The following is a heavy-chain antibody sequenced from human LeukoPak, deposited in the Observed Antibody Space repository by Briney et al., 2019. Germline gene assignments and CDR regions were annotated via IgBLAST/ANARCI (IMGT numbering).Heavy chain of an antibody. J-gene: IGHJ4*02. CDR1: GGTFSSYA. Sequence: SVKVSCKASGGTFSSYAISWVRQAPGQGLEWMGGIIPIFGTANYAQKFQGRVTITADESTSTAYMELSSLRSEDTAVYYCASIAVVAATPGYWGQGTLVTVSS. CDR2: IIPIFGTA. CDR3: ASIAVVAATPGY. D-gene: IGHD2-15*01. V-gene: IGHV1-69*13.